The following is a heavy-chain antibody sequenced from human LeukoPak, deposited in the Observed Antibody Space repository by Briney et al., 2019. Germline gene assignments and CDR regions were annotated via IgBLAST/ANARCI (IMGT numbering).Heavy chain of an antibody. V-gene: IGHV1-18*01. CDR2: ISAYNGNT. Sequence: ASVKVSCKASGYTFTSYGISWVRQAPGQGLEWMGWISAYNGNTNYAQKFQGRVTITADESTSTAYMELSSLRSEDTAVYYCARAETTLGYCSGGSCFPFDYWGQGTLVTVSS. D-gene: IGHD2-15*01. J-gene: IGHJ4*02. CDR1: GYTFTSYG. CDR3: ARAETTLGYCSGGSCFPFDY.